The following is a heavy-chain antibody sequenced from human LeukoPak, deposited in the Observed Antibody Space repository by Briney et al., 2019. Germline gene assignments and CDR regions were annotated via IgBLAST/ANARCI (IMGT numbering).Heavy chain of an antibody. CDR3: ARLGIAARPGYYYYGMDV. CDR2: INPNSGGT. D-gene: IGHD6-6*01. J-gene: IGHJ6*02. CDR1: GYTFTYYY. Sequence: GASVNVSCKASGYTFTYYYMHWVRQAPGQGLEWMGWINPNSGGTNYAQKFQGRVTMNRDTSISTAYMEMSRLRSDDTAVYYCARLGIAARPGYYYYGMDVWGQGTTVTVSS. V-gene: IGHV1-2*02.